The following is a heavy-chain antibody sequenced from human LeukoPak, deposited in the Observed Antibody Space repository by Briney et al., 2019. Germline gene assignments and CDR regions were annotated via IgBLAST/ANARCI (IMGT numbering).Heavy chain of an antibody. V-gene: IGHV1-69*04. J-gene: IGHJ4*02. D-gene: IGHD4-17*01. Sequence: SVKVSCKASGGTFSSYAISWVRQAPGQGLEWMGRIIPILGIANYAQKFQGRVTITADKSTSTAYMELSSLRSEDTAVYYCARDLSALRCPADWGQGTLVTVSS. CDR2: IIPILGIA. CDR1: GGTFSSYA. CDR3: ARDLSALRCPAD.